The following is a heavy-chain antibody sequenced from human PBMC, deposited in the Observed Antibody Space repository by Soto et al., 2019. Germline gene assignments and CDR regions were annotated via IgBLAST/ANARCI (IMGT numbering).Heavy chain of an antibody. CDR3: ARNRGYCSSTSCYTGGWFDH. Sequence: QVQLVQSGAEVKKPGSSVKVSCKASGGTFSSYAISWVRQAPGQGLEWMGGIIPIFGTANYAQKYQGRVTITAGKSTSTAYMELSSLRSEDTAVDYCARNRGYCSSTSCYTGGWFDHWGQGPLVTVSS. CDR1: GGTFSSYA. J-gene: IGHJ5*02. V-gene: IGHV1-69*06. CDR2: IIPIFGTA. D-gene: IGHD2-2*02.